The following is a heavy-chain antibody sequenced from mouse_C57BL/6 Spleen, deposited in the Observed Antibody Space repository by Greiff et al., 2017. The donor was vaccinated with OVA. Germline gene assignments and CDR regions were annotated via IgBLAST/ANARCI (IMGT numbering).Heavy chain of an antibody. CDR2: ISYDGSN. V-gene: IGHV3-6*01. Sequence: DVKLQESGPGLVKPSQSLSLTCSVTGYSITSGYYWNWIRQFPGNKLEWMGYISYDGSNNYNPSLKNRISITRDTSKNQFFLKLNSVTTEDTATYYCARERSLSFDYWGQGTTLTVSS. D-gene: IGHD6-1*01. J-gene: IGHJ2*01. CDR1: GYSITSGYY. CDR3: ARERSLSFDY.